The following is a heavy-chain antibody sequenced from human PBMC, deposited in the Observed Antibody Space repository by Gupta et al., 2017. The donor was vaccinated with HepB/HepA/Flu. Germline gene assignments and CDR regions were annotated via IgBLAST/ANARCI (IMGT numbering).Heavy chain of an antibody. Sequence: QVQLVQSGAEVKKPGSSVKVSCKASGGTFSSYAISWVRQAPGQGLEWMGGIIPIFGTANYAQKFQGRVTITADESTSTAYMELSSLRSEDTAVYYCARGYCSSTSCYSPYNYYYYMDVWGKGTTVTVSS. J-gene: IGHJ6*03. CDR3: ARGYCSSTSCYSPYNYYYYMDV. V-gene: IGHV1-69*01. D-gene: IGHD2-2*01. CDR2: IIPIFGTA. CDR1: GGTFSSYA.